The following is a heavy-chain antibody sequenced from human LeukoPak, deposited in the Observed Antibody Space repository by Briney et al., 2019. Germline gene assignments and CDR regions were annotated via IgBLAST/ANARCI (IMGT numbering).Heavy chain of an antibody. J-gene: IGHJ3*02. V-gene: IGHV1-18*01. CDR3: ARLPYGGNSKTNWHAFDI. D-gene: IGHD4-23*01. CDR1: GYTFTSYG. CDR2: ISAYNGNT. Sequence: ASVEVSCKASGYTFTSYGISWVRQAPGQGLEWMGWISAYNGNTNYAQKLQGRVTMTTDTSTSTAYMELRSLRSDDTAVYYCARLPYGGNSKTNWHAFDIWGQGTMVTVSS.